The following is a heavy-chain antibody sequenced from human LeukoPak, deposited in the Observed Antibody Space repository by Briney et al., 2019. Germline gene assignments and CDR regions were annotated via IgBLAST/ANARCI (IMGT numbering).Heavy chain of an antibody. Sequence: SGGSLRLSCAASGFTVSSNYMNWVRQAPGKGLEWVSLIYSGGSTHYADSVEGRFTISRDNSKNTLYLQMNSLRAEDTAVYYCARALATDPYWGQGTLVTVSS. CDR2: IYSGGST. CDR3: ARALATDPY. D-gene: IGHD1-26*01. V-gene: IGHV3-66*01. J-gene: IGHJ4*02. CDR1: GFTVSSNY.